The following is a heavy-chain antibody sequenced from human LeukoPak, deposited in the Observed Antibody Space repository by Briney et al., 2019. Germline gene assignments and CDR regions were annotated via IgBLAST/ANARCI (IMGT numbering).Heavy chain of an antibody. D-gene: IGHD6-13*01. Sequence: SVKVSCEASGGTFSSYAISWVRQAPGQGLEWMGRIIPILGIANYAQKFQGRVTITADKSTSTAYMELSGLRSEDTAVYYCAREVAAAGTRPWFDPWGQGTLVTVSS. CDR2: IIPILGIA. J-gene: IGHJ5*02. CDR1: GGTFSSYA. V-gene: IGHV1-69*04. CDR3: AREVAAAGTRPWFDP.